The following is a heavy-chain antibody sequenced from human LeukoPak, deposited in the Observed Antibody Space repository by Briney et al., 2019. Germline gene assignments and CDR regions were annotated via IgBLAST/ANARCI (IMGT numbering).Heavy chain of an antibody. J-gene: IGHJ4*02. D-gene: IGHD4-11*01. CDR1: GGSFSGYH. V-gene: IGHV4-34*01. CDR2: INHSGST. Sequence: PSETLSRTCAVYGGSFSGYHWSWIRQPPGKGLEWIGEINHSGSTNYNPSLKSRVTISVDTSKNQFSLKLSSVTAADTAVYYCARGPTRDYFDYWGQGTLVTVSS. CDR3: ARGPTRDYFDY.